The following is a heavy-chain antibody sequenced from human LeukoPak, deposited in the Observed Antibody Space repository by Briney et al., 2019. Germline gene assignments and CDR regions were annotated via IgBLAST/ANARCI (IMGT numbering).Heavy chain of an antibody. CDR2: IFHSGTT. V-gene: IGHV4-59*11. Sequence: SETLSLICTVSGGSIRGHYCSWIRRPPGKGLEWIAYIFHSGTTNYNPSLKSRVSISRDMSKNHFSLKMTSVTTADTAVYYCARSVAGSSSFYYMDVWGNGTTVTVSS. D-gene: IGHD6-25*01. J-gene: IGHJ6*03. CDR3: ARSVAGSSSFYYMDV. CDR1: GGSIRGHY.